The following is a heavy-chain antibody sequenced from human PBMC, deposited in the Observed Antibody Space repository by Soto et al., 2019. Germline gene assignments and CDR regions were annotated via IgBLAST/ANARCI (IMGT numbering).Heavy chain of an antibody. J-gene: IGHJ4*02. D-gene: IGHD3-3*01. Sequence: GGSLRLSCSASGFTFSSYAMHWVRQAPGKGLEYVSAISSNGGSTYYADSVKGRFTISRDNSKNTLYLQMSSLRAEDTAVYYCRGQGDFWSGYYTFDFGGQGTLVTVSS. CDR3: RGQGDFWSGYYTFDF. V-gene: IGHV3-64D*08. CDR1: GFTFSSYA. CDR2: ISSNGGST.